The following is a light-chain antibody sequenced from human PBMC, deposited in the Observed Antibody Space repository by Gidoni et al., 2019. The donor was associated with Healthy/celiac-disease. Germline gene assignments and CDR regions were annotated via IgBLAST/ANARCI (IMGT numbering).Light chain of an antibody. CDR1: QSVLYSSNNKNY. J-gene: IGKJ1*01. Sequence: DIVLTQSPDSLALSLGERATINCKSSQSVLYSSNNKNYLAWYQQKPGQPPKLLIYWASTRESGVPDRFSGSGSGTDFTLTISSLKAEDVAVYYCQQYYSTPWTFGQGTKVEIK. V-gene: IGKV4-1*01. CDR3: QQYYSTPWT. CDR2: WAS.